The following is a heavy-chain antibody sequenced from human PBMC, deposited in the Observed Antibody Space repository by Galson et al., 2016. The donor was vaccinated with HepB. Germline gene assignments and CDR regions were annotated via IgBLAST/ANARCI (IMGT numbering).Heavy chain of an antibody. CDR3: ARGLHAESGFDV. CDR2: TYYRSKWHN. J-gene: IGHJ3*01. V-gene: IGHV6-1*01. D-gene: IGHD3-3*01. CDR1: GDSVSSNRAA. Sequence: CAISGDSVSSNRAAWSWVRQSPSRGLEWLGRTYYRSKWHNDFAESVRSRLTINPDTSKNLFSLQLTSVSPEDTGLYFCARGLHAESGFDVLGPGTTVTVSS.